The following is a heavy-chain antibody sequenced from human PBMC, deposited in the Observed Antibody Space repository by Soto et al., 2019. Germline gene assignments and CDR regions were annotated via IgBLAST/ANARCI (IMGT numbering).Heavy chain of an antibody. V-gene: IGHV4-39*07. CDR2: IYYSGSS. CDR1: GGSISTNSYY. CDR3: ARSFRTVTESWFDP. J-gene: IGHJ5*02. D-gene: IGHD4-17*01. Sequence: PSETLSLTCTVAGGSISTNSYYWGWFRQPPGKGLEWIGAIYYSGSSYYNPSLTSRVTISVDTSKNQFSLKLSSVTAADTAVYYCARSFRTVTESWFDPWGQGTLVTVSS.